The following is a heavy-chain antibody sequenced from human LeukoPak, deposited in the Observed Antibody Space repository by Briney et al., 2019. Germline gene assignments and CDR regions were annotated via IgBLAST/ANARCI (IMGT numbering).Heavy chain of an antibody. V-gene: IGHV3-74*01. J-gene: IGHJ4*02. CDR2: IRGDGRAT. CDR3: ARWVCSTTSCFYFDY. CDR1: GFIFTDYW. D-gene: IGHD2-2*01. Sequence: GGSLRLSCAASGFIFTDYWIHWVRQAPGKELVWVARIRGDGRATTYADSVKGRFTISRDNVQNSLYLQMNSLRAEDTAVYYCARWVCSTTSCFYFDYWGQGTLVVVSS.